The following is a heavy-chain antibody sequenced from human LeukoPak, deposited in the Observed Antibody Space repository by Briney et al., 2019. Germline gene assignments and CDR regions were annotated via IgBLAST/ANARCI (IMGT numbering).Heavy chain of an antibody. D-gene: IGHD1-26*01. J-gene: IGHJ5*02. CDR3: ATDVPGGSNPLDH. Sequence: GGSLRLSCAASGCTFSGAWMAYIRQAPGKWLEWIAHIKSKVDGGTTDYAAPVKGRFTISRDDSRNMLSLEMNSLKTEDTAVYYCATDVPGGSNPLDHWGQGTPVTVSS. V-gene: IGHV3-15*01. CDR2: IKSKVDGGTT. CDR1: GCTFSGAW.